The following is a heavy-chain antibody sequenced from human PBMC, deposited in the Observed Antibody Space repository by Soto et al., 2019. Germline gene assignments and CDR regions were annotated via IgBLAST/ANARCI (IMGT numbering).Heavy chain of an antibody. CDR3: AKDLYNYSTGYDSGYYYYYYGMDV. CDR1: GFTFSSYA. J-gene: IGHJ6*02. D-gene: IGHD3-9*01. CDR2: ISGSGGST. V-gene: IGHV3-23*01. Sequence: PGGSLRLSCAASGFTFSSYAMSWVRQAPGKGLEWVSAISGSGGSTYYADSVKGRFTISRDNSKNTLYLQMNSLRAEDTAVYYCAKDLYNYSTGYDSGYYYYYYGMDVWGQGTTVTVSS.